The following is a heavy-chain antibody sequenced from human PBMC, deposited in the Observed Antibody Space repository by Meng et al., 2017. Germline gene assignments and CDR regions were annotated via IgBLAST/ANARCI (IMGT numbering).Heavy chain of an antibody. J-gene: IGHJ4*02. CDR2: INHDGSNK. Sequence: VPLVELGGEVVKPGGSMRFSCAASGFTFSSYDMHWVRQAPGKGLEWVAVINHDGSNKYYADSVKGRFTISRDNSKNTLYMEMNSLRADDTAVYYCARGDWGLQTNYFAAWGQGTLVTVSS. CDR3: ARGDWGLQTNYFAA. D-gene: IGHD5-24*01. CDR1: GFTFSSYD. V-gene: IGHV3-33*01.